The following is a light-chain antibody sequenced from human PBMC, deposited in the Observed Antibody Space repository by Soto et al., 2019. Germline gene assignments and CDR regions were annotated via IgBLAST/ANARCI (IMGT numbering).Light chain of an antibody. J-gene: IGKJ1*01. CDR1: QDISSY. CDR3: QQSYRTPWT. Sequence: DIQMTQSPSSLSASLGDRVTITCRANQDISSYLVWYQHKLGQAPKLLIHAASTLASGVPSRFSGSESRTDFTLTISGLEHEDSATYYCQQSYRTPWTFGQGTKVEIK. V-gene: IGKV1-39*01. CDR2: AAS.